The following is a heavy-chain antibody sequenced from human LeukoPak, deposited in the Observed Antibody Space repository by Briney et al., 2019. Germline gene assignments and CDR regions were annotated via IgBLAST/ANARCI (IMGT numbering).Heavy chain of an antibody. Sequence: SETLSLTCTVSGGSISSYYWSWIRQPPGKGLEWIGYIYYSGSTNYNPSLKSRVTISVDTSKNQFSLKLSSVTAADTAVYYCARDKVGRMIDVDVWGQGTTVTVSS. CDR2: IYYSGST. J-gene: IGHJ6*02. CDR1: GGSISSYY. V-gene: IGHV4-59*01. CDR3: ARDKVGRMIDVDV. D-gene: IGHD3-22*01.